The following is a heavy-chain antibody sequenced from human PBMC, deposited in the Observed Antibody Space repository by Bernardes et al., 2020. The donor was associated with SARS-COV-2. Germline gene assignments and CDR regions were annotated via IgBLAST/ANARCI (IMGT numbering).Heavy chain of an antibody. CDR1: GFSFSGSA. CDR2: IRSGANSYAT. Sequence: GSLRLSCATSGFSFSGSAIHLVRQASGKGLEWVGDIRSGANSYATEYAASVRGRFTISRDDSRNTAYLQMNSLKSEDTAVYFCTSRLDTAAAFDDWGQGTRDTV. J-gene: IGHJ4*02. CDR3: TSRLDTAAAFDD. D-gene: IGHD6-13*01. V-gene: IGHV3-73*01.